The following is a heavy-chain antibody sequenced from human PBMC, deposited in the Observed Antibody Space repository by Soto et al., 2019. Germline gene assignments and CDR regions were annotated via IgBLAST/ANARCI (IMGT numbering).Heavy chain of an antibody. J-gene: IGHJ5*02. CDR1: GFTFASAS. CDR3: ARLTTS. V-gene: IGHV3-23*01. CDR2: VTPSGDAT. Sequence: AGGTLRLSCETSGFTFASASMSWVRQAPGKGLEWVSSVTPSGDATYSADSVKGRFTISRDNSKNTLYLQMNSLRVEDTAVYYCARLTTSWGQGTLVTVSS.